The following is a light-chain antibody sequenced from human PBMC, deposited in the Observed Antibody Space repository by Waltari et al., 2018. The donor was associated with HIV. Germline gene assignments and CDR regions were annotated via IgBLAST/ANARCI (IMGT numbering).Light chain of an antibody. Sequence: QSAPTQPASVSGSPGQSLTLLRTATGGYLGVFEPVPLYPQYPPKAPQLIIYGVTNRPFGVSSRFSGSKSGDTAALTISGLRTEDEAEDYCSAYSITKNRLFGGGTTLTVL. V-gene: IGLV2-14*01. CDR2: GVT. CDR3: SAYSITKNRL. J-gene: IGLJ2*01. CDR1: GGYLGVFEP.